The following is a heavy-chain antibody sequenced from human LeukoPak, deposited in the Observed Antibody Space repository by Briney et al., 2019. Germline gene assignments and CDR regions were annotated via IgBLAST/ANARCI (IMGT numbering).Heavy chain of an antibody. CDR2: IYSGGST. J-gene: IGHJ4*02. V-gene: IGHV3-66*01. CDR1: GFTVSSNY. D-gene: IGHD2/OR15-2a*01. CDR3: ASLGSYYVPNLSGY. Sequence: GGSLRLSCAASGFTVSSNYMSWVRQAPGKGLEWVSVIYSGGSTYYADSVKGRFTNSRDNSKNTLYLQMNSLRAEDTAVYYCASLGSYYVPNLSGYWGQGTLVTVSS.